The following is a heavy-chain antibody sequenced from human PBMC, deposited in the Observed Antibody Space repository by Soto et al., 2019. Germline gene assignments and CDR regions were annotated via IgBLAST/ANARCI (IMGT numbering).Heavy chain of an antibody. CDR3: ASQSMSYGDYKYYFDY. D-gene: IGHD4-17*01. CDR1: GGSISSGGYY. V-gene: IGHV4-31*03. J-gene: IGHJ4*02. CDR2: IYYSGST. Sequence: SETLSLTCTVSGGSISSGGYYWSWIRQHPGKGLEWIGYIYYSGSTYYNPSLKSRVTISVDTSKNQFSLKLSSVTAADTAVYYCASQSMSYGDYKYYFDYWGQGTLVTVSS.